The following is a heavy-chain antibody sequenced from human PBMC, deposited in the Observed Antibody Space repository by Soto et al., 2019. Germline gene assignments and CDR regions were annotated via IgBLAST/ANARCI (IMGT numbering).Heavy chain of an antibody. J-gene: IGHJ6*03. D-gene: IGHD4-17*01. CDR3: ARVYGDYDANYYYYYMDV. CDR1: GGSISSYY. Sequence: SETLSLTCTVSGGSISSYYWSWIRQPPGKGLEWIGYIYYSGSTNYNPSLKSRVTISVDTSKNQFSLKLSSVTAADTAVYYCARVYGDYDANYYYYYMDVWGKGTTVTSP. CDR2: IYYSGST. V-gene: IGHV4-59*01.